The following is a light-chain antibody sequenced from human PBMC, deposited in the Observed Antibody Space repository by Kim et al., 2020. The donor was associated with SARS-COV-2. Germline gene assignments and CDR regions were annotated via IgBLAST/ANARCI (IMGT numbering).Light chain of an antibody. Sequence: EIVMTQSPATLSVSPRERATLSCRASQSVSNNLAWYQQKPGQAPRLLIYGASTRATGIPARFSGSGSGTEFTLTISSLQSEDFAVYYCQQYNNWPRTFGQGTKVEIK. CDR2: GAS. V-gene: IGKV3-15*01. J-gene: IGKJ1*01. CDR1: QSVSNN. CDR3: QQYNNWPRT.